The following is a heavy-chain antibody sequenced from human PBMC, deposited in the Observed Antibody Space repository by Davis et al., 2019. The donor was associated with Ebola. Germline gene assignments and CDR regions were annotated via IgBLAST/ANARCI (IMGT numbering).Heavy chain of an antibody. V-gene: IGHV1-69*04. J-gene: IGHJ4*02. CDR3: ARDLGRYDDH. CDR1: GGTFSTYD. CDR2: IIPMVGTA. Sequence: AASVKVSCKASGGTFSTYDINWVRQAPGQGLEWMGRIIPMVGTATCAQKFQGRVTITADKSTSTAHMEMSGLRSEDTAVYYCARDLGRYDDHWGQGTLVTVSS. D-gene: IGHD1-26*01.